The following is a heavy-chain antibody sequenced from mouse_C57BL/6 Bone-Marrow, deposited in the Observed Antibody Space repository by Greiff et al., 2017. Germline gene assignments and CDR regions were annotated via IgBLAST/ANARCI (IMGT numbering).Heavy chain of an antibody. J-gene: IGHJ2*01. CDR3: TTLTTVVGTGY. Sequence: EVKLLESGAELVRPGASVKLSCTASGFNFTDDYMHWVKQRPEQGLEWIGWIDPENGDTEYASKFQGKATITADTSSNTAYMQLSSLTSEDTAVYYCTTLTTVVGTGYWGQGTTLTVSS. D-gene: IGHD1-1*01. CDR2: IDPENGDT. CDR1: GFNFTDDY. V-gene: IGHV14-4*01.